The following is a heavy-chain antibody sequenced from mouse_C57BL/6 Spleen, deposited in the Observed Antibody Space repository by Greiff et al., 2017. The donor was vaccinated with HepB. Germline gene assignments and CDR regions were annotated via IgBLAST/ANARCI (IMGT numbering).Heavy chain of an antibody. J-gene: IGHJ4*01. CDR2: IYPRDGST. CDR3: ASSYYYGSSYYAMDY. Sequence: VQLQESDAELVKPGASVKISCKVSGYTFTDHTIHWMKQRPEQGLEWIGYIYPRDGSTKYNETFKGKGTFTADKSSSTAYMQRNSLTSEDSAVYFCASSYYYGSSYYAMDYWGQGTSVTVSS. D-gene: IGHD1-1*01. V-gene: IGHV1-78*01. CDR1: GYTFTDHT.